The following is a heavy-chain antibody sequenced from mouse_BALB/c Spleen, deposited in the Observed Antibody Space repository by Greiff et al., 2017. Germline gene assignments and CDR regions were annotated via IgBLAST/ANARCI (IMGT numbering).Heavy chain of an antibody. V-gene: IGHV1S137*01. J-gene: IGHJ4*01. CDR2: ISTYYGDA. CDR1: GYTFTDYA. D-gene: IGHD2-1*01. Sequence: VQLQQSGAELVRPGVSVKISCKGSGYTFTDYAMHWVKQSHAKSLEWIGVISTYYGDASYNQKFKGKATMTVDKSSSTAYMELARLTSEDSAIYYWARAGNLPYYAMDYWGQGTSVTVSS. CDR3: ARAGNLPYYAMDY.